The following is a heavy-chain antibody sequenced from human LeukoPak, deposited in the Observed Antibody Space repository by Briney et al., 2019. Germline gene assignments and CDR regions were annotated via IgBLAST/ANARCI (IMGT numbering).Heavy chain of an antibody. V-gene: IGHV3-21*01. J-gene: IGHJ4*02. CDR2: ISGGGGST. D-gene: IGHD1-1*01. Sequence: GGSLRLSCAASGFTFTSYSMNWVRQAPGKGLEWVSTISGGGGSTYYADSVKGRFTISRDNAKNSLYLQMNSLRAEDTAVYYCAREVTTTQNFDYWGQGTLVTVSS. CDR1: GFTFTSYS. CDR3: AREVTTTQNFDY.